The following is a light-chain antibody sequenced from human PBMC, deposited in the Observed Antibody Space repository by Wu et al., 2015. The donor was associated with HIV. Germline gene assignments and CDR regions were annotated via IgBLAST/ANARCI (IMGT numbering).Light chain of an antibody. CDR2: GAS. J-gene: IGKJ3*01. CDR1: QSVSSSY. V-gene: IGKV3-20*01. Sequence: EIVLTQSPGTLSLSPGERATLSCRASQSVSSSYLAWYQQKPGQAPRLLIYGASSRATGIPDRFSGSGSGTDFTLTINRLEPEDFAVYFCQQYGSFPLTFGPGTKVDIK. CDR3: QQYGSFPLT.